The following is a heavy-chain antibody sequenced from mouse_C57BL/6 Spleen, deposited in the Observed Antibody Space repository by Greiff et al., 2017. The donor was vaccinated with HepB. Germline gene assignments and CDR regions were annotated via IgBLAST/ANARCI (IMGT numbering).Heavy chain of an antibody. CDR3: ARHDGSSAAWFAY. CDR1: GFTFSSYG. J-gene: IGHJ3*01. V-gene: IGHV5-6*01. D-gene: IGHD1-1*01. CDR2: ISSGGSYT. Sequence: EVMLVESGGDLVKPGGSLKLSCAASGFTFSSYGMSWVRQTPDKRLEWVATISSGGSYTYYPDSVKGRFTISRDNAKNTLYLQMSSLKSEDTAMYYCARHDGSSAAWFAYWGQGTLVTVSA.